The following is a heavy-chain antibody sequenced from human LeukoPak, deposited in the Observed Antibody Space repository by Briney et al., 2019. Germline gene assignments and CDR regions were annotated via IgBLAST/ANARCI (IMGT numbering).Heavy chain of an antibody. D-gene: IGHD6-6*01. Sequence: PGGSLRLSCAASGFTFSSYTMNWVRQAPGKGLEWVSSISSTSSCIYYADSVKGRFTISRDNAENSLFLQMNSLRDEDTAVYFCARDAVSSAWAFDIWGQGTMVTVSS. J-gene: IGHJ3*02. CDR1: GFTFSSYT. CDR2: ISSTSSCI. V-gene: IGHV3-21*01. CDR3: ARDAVSSAWAFDI.